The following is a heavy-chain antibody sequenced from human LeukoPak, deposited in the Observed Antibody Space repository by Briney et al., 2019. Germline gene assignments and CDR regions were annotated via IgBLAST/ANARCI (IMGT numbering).Heavy chain of an antibody. Sequence: KPSETLSLTCTVSGGSISSSSYYWGWIRQPPGKGLEWTGSIYYRGSTYYNPSLKSRVTISADTSKNQFSLKLSSVTAADTAVYYCARRGQSVYFDYWGQGTLVTVSS. CDR2: IYYRGST. J-gene: IGHJ4*02. CDR3: ARRGQSVYFDY. V-gene: IGHV4-39*01. CDR1: GGSISSSSYY.